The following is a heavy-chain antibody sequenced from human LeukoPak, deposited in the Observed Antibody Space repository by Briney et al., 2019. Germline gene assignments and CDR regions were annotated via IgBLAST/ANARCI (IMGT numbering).Heavy chain of an antibody. CDR1: GPTFSKYG. Sequence: GGSLRLSCAASGPTFSKYGMHWVRQAPGKGLEWVAVISYDGSFKYYADSVKGRFTISRDNAKNTLYLQMNSLRAEDTAVYYCATAGNYRFDYWGQGTLVTVSS. CDR2: ISYDGSFK. D-gene: IGHD1-7*01. V-gene: IGHV3-30*03. CDR3: ATAGNYRFDY. J-gene: IGHJ4*02.